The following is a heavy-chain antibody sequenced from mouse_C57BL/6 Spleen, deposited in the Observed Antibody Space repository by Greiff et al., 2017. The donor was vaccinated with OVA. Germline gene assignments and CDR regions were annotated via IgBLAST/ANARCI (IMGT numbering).Heavy chain of an antibody. V-gene: IGHV1-80*01. CDR3: ARSVTTVVGGAMDY. CDR1: GYAFSSYW. J-gene: IGHJ4*01. D-gene: IGHD1-1*01. CDR2: IYPGDGDT. Sequence: QVHVKQSGAELVKPGASVKISCKASGYAFSSYWMNWVKQRPGKGLEWIGQIYPGDGDTNYNGKFKGKATLTADKSSSTAYMQLSSLTSEDSAVYFCARSVTTVVGGAMDYWGQGTSVTVSS.